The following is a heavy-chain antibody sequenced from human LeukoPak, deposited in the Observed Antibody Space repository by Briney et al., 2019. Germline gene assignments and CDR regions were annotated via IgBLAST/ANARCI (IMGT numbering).Heavy chain of an antibody. CDR3: ARVKRSIAAQQGMEYYMDV. CDR1: GFTFSSYG. V-gene: IGHV3-33*01. Sequence: GRSLRLSCAASGFTFSSYGMHWVRQAPGKGLEWVAVIWYDGSNKYYADSVKGRFTISRDNSKYTLYLQMNSLRAEDTAVYYCARVKRSIAAQQGMEYYMDVWGKGTTVTVSS. CDR2: IWYDGSNK. J-gene: IGHJ6*03. D-gene: IGHD6-6*01.